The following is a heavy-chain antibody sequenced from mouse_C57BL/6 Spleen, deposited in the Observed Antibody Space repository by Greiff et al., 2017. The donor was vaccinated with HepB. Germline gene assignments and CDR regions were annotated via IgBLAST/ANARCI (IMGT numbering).Heavy chain of an antibody. V-gene: IGHV5-16*01. Sequence: EVKLVESEGGLVQPGSSMKLSCTASGFTFSDYYMAWVRQVPEKGLEWVANINYDGSSTYYLDSLKSRFIISRDNAKNILYLQMSSLKSEDTATYYCARYLLGPYYAMDYWGQGTSVTVSS. CDR1: GFTFSDYY. J-gene: IGHJ4*01. CDR2: INYDGSST. D-gene: IGHD4-1*01. CDR3: ARYLLGPYYAMDY.